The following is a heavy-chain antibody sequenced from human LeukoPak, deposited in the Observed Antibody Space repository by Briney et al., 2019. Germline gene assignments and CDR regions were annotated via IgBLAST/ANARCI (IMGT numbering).Heavy chain of an antibody. V-gene: IGHV4-59*01. CDR1: GGSIGTYY. D-gene: IGHD7-27*01. J-gene: IGHJ6*02. Sequence: PSETLSLTCTVSGGSIGTYYWSWIRQPPGKGLEWIGYIYYRGTTNYNPSLMSRVTISVDTSKNQFSLKVRSVTAADTAVYYCARDNTNWGAPYYYYGMDVWGQGTTVTVSS. CDR3: ARDNTNWGAPYYYYGMDV. CDR2: IYYRGTT.